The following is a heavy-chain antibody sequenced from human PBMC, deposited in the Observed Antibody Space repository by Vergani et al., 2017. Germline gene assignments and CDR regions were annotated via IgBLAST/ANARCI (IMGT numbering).Heavy chain of an antibody. CDR1: GYTFTDYY. CDR3: ARDVYVGGNPYYFDY. J-gene: IGHJ4*02. V-gene: IGHV1-2*02. Sequence: QVPLVQSGAEVKKPGASVKVSCKASGYTFTDYYMHWVRQAPGQGLEWLGWINPNSGGTNYAQKFQGRVTMTRDTSISTAYMELSRLRSDATAVYYCARDVYVGGNPYYFDYWGQGTLVTVSS. D-gene: IGHD4-23*01. CDR2: INPNSGGT.